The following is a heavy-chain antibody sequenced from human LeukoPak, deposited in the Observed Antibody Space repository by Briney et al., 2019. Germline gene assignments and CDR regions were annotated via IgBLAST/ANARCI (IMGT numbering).Heavy chain of an antibody. CDR2: IIVSGAT. Sequence: GGSLRLSCAASGFTFSSFSMTRVRQAPGKGLEWVSSIIVSGATYYADSVKGRFTISRDSFRGMLFLQMYSLRVEDTAVYFCAKGSVGNADFASWGQGALVTVSS. J-gene: IGHJ4*02. D-gene: IGHD6-25*01. V-gene: IGHV3-23*01. CDR3: AKGSVGNADFAS. CDR1: GFTFSSFS.